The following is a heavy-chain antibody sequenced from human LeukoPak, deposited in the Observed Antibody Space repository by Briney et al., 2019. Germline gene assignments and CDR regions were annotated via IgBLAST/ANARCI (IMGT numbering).Heavy chain of an antibody. V-gene: IGHV3-74*01. CDR2: INSDGNSI. CDR1: GFTFDDYA. Sequence: GGSLRLSCAASGFTFDDYAMHWVRQAPGKGLEWVSHINSDGNSINYADSVMGRFTISRDNAKNTLYLQMNSPRVEDSAIYYCAREGDDSSGSYQDYWGQGTLVTVSS. J-gene: IGHJ4*02. D-gene: IGHD3-22*01. CDR3: AREGDDSSGSYQDY.